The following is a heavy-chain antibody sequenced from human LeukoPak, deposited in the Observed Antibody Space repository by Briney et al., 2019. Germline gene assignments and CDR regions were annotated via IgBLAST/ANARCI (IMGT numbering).Heavy chain of an antibody. J-gene: IGHJ4*02. Sequence: GGSLRLSCAASGFTLDDYAMHWVRQAPGKGLEWVSGISWNSGSIGYADSVKGRFTISRDNAKNSLYLQMNSLRAEDTALYYCASAQGNNWGQGTLVTVSS. D-gene: IGHD4-23*01. V-gene: IGHV3-9*01. CDR1: GFTLDDYA. CDR3: ASAQGNN. CDR2: ISWNSGSI.